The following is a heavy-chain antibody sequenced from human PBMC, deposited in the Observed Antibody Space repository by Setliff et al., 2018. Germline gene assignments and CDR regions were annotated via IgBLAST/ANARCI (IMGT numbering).Heavy chain of an antibody. CDR2: IWDDGVKK. D-gene: IGHD2-15*01. Sequence: GGSLRLSCAASGFTFSTYRMHWVRQAPGKGLEWVAVIWDDGVKKYHADSVKGRFTISRDNSKNTLYLQMNNLRPEDTAVYYCARTCSGSGCYAGLESWGQGTPVTVSS. V-gene: IGHV3-33*08. CDR3: ARTCSGSGCYAGLES. CDR1: GFTFSTYR. J-gene: IGHJ4*02.